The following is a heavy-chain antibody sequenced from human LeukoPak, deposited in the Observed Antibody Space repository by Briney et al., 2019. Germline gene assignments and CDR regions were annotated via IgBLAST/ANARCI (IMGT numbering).Heavy chain of an antibody. V-gene: IGHV3-7*03. CDR2: INRDGSER. CDR1: GFTFSNCW. CDR3: ARRNAMDV. J-gene: IGHJ6*02. Sequence: GGSLRLSCAASGFTFSNCWMTWVRQAPGKGLEWVANINRDGSERYYVDPVKGRFTISRDDAKSSLYLQMNSLRAEDTAVYYCARRNAMDVWGQGTTVIVFS.